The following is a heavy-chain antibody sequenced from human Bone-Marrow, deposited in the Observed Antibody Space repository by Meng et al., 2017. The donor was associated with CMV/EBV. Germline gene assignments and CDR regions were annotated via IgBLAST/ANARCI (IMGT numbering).Heavy chain of an antibody. D-gene: IGHD1-26*01. CDR2: INPNSGGT. CDR1: GYTFTGYY. V-gene: IGHV1-2*02. J-gene: IGHJ4*02. CDR3: ARAPSGWGAGFDY. Sequence: ASVKVSCKASGYTFTGYYMHWVRQAPGQGLEWTGWINPNSGGTNYAQKFQGRVTMTRDTSISTAYMELSRLRSDDTAVYYCARAPSGWGAGFDYWGQGTLVTVSS.